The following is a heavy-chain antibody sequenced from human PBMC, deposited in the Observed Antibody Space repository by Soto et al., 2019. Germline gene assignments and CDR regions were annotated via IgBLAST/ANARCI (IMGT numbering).Heavy chain of an antibody. CDR3: ARDAPRGSYYYYYGMDV. J-gene: IGHJ6*02. Sequence: SQTLSLPCAISGDSVSSNSAAWNWIRQSPSRGLEWLGRTYYRSKWYNDYAVSVKSRITINPDTSKNQFSLQLNSVTPEDTAVYYCARDAPRGSYYYYYGMDVWGQGTTVTVSS. CDR1: GDSVSSNSAA. CDR2: TYYRSKWYN. V-gene: IGHV6-1*01. D-gene: IGHD3-10*01.